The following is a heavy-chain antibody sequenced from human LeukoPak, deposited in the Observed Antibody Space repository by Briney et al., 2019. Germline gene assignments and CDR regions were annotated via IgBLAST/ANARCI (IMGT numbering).Heavy chain of an antibody. V-gene: IGHV3-20*04. J-gene: IGHJ5*02. D-gene: IGHD5-12*01. Sequence: GRSLRLSCAASGFTFDDYGMSWVRQAPGKGLEWVSGINWNGGSTGYADSVKGRFTISRDNAKNSLYLQMNSLRAEDTAVYYCARGVVAKNNWFDPWGQGTLVTVSS. CDR1: GFTFDDYG. CDR3: ARGVVAKNNWFDP. CDR2: INWNGGST.